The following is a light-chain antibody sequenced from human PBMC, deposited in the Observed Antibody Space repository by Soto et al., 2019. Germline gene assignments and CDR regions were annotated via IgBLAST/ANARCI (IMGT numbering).Light chain of an antibody. J-gene: IGLJ1*01. CDR2: DVS. CDR1: SSDVGGYNY. V-gene: IGLV2-14*01. Sequence: QSALTQPASVSGSPGQSITISCTGTSSDVGGYNYVSWYQQHPGKAPKLMIYDVSNRPSGVSNRFSGSKSGNTASLTISGLQAEDEADYTSSSHYVFGTGTKVTVL. CDR3: SSHYV.